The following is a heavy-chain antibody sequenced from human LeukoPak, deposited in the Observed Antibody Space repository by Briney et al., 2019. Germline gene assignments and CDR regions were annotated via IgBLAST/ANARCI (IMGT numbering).Heavy chain of an antibody. CDR2: IYYSGST. CDR1: GGSISSYY. D-gene: IGHD3-22*01. Sequence: SETLSLTCTVSGGSISSYYWSWIRQPPGKGLEWIGYIYYSGSTNYNPSLKSRVTISVDTSKNQFSLKLSSVTAADTAVYYCARQYYYDSSGYYYVGDFDIWGQGTMVTVSS. J-gene: IGHJ3*02. CDR3: ARQYYYDSSGYYYVGDFDI. V-gene: IGHV4-59*08.